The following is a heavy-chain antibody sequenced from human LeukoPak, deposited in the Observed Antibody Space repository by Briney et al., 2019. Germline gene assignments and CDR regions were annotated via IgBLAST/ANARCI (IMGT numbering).Heavy chain of an antibody. Sequence: KPSETLSLTCAVYGGSFSGYYWSWIRQPPVKGLEWIGEINHSGSTNYNPSLKSRVTISVDTSKNQFSLKLSSVTAADTAVYYCARGTSFSDYGDYVGQGPLFDYWGQGTLVTVSS. CDR1: GGSFSGYY. CDR3: ARGTSFSDYGDYVGQGPLFDY. J-gene: IGHJ4*02. V-gene: IGHV4-34*01. CDR2: INHSGST. D-gene: IGHD4-17*01.